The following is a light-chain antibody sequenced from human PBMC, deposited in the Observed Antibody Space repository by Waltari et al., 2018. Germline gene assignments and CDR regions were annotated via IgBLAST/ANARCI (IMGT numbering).Light chain of an antibody. CDR2: GAS. J-gene: IGKJ4*01. V-gene: IGKV3-20*01. Sequence: EIVLTQSPGTLSLSPGERATLPCRASQTVRTTYLAWYQQKPGQAPTLLIYGASSRATGIPDRFSGSGSGTDVSLTISSLEPEDFAVYYCQQYDISPLTFGGGTKVEIK. CDR3: QQYDISPLT. CDR1: QTVRTTY.